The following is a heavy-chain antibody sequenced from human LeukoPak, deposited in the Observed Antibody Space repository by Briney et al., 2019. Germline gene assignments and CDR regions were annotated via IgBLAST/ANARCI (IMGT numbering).Heavy chain of an antibody. Sequence: GGSLRLSCAASGFTFSSYSMSWVRQAPGKGLEWVSSISSSSSYIYYADSVKGRFTISRDNAKNSLYLQMNSLRAEDTALYYCARDQGMSGSYSHYYMDVWGKGTTVTVSS. J-gene: IGHJ6*03. CDR2: ISSSSSYI. D-gene: IGHD1-26*01. CDR1: GFTFSSYS. CDR3: ARDQGMSGSYSHYYMDV. V-gene: IGHV3-21*04.